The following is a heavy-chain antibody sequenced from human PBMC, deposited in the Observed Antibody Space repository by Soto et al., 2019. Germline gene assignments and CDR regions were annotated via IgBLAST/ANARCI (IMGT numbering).Heavy chain of an antibody. Sequence: QVQRQESGPGLVKPSETLTLTCKVSSGSVSNYYWSWIRQPAGKGLEWIGRMYTGGSTNYNPSLKSRVTMSVDTSKNQFSLRLTSVTAADTAVYYCARASVGPPGGGSWTMPFDSWGRGTLVTVSS. J-gene: IGHJ4*02. CDR2: MYTGGST. CDR3: ARASVGPPGGGSWTMPFDS. CDR1: SGSVSNYY. D-gene: IGHD2-15*01. V-gene: IGHV4-4*07.